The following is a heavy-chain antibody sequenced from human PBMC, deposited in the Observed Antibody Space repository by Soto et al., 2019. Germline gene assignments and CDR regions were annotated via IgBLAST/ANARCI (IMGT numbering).Heavy chain of an antibody. CDR3: ARDREGRERSRRPRLYYYYYMDV. CDR1: GFTFSSYG. J-gene: IGHJ6*03. D-gene: IGHD1-26*01. Sequence: GGSLRLSCAASGFTFSSYGMHWVRQAPGKGLEWVAVIWYDGSNKYYADSVKGRFTISRDNSKNTLYLQMNSLRAEDTAVYYCARDREGRERSRRPRLYYYYYMDVWGKGTTVTVSS. V-gene: IGHV3-33*01. CDR2: IWYDGSNK.